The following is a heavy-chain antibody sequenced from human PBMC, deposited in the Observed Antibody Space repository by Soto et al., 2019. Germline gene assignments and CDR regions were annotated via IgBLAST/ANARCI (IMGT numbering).Heavy chain of an antibody. CDR2: IIPIFGTA. D-gene: IGHD6-6*01. Sequence: SGKVSCKASGGTFRSYAISWLRQAPGQGLEWMGGIIPIFGTANYAQKFQGRVTITADESTSTAYMELSSLRSEDTAVYYCARDKTSSYRESRYYFDYWGQGTLVTVSS. V-gene: IGHV1-69*13. CDR3: ARDKTSSYRESRYYFDY. J-gene: IGHJ4*02. CDR1: GGTFRSYA.